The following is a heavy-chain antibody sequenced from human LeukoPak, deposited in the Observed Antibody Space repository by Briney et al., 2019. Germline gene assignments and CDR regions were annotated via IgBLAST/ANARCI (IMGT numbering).Heavy chain of an antibody. V-gene: IGHV3-23*01. CDR3: AKADGSGTYYTRPSDY. D-gene: IGHD3-10*01. J-gene: IGHJ4*02. CDR2: ISGSGGST. Sequence: PGGSLRLSCAASGFTFSSYAMNWVRQAPGKGLEWVSAISGSGGSTYYADSVKGRFTISRDDSQNTLYLQMSSLRAEDSAVYYCAKADGSGTYYTRPSDYWGQGTLVTVSS. CDR1: GFTFSSYA.